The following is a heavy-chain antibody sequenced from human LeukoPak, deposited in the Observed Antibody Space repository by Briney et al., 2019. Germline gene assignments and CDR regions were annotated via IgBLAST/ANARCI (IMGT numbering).Heavy chain of an antibody. Sequence: GGSLRLSCAASGFTFSSYAMSWVRQAPGKGLEWVSAISGSGGSTYYADSVKGRFTISRDNSKNTLYLHMNSLRAEDTAVYYCATLGKRYCSGGSCYTSESSDYWGQGTLVTVSS. CDR3: ATLGKRYCSGGSCYTSESSDY. J-gene: IGHJ4*02. V-gene: IGHV3-23*01. D-gene: IGHD2-15*01. CDR2: ISGSGGST. CDR1: GFTFSSYA.